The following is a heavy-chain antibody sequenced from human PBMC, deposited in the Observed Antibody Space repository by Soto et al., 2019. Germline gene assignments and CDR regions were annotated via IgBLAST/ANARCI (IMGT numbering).Heavy chain of an antibody. J-gene: IGHJ4*02. V-gene: IGHV1-18*04. CDR2: ISAYNGNT. Sequence: ASVKVSCKASGYTFSSYGISWVRKSTGQGLGWMGWISAYNGNTNYAQKLHGRVTMTTDTSTSTAYMELRSLRSDDTAVYYCARDRGSNPAGYWGQGTLVTVSS. D-gene: IGHD1-26*01. CDR3: ARDRGSNPAGY. CDR1: GYTFSSYG.